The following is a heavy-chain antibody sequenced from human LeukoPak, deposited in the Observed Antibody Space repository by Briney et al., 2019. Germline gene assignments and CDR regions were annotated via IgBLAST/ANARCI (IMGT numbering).Heavy chain of an antibody. CDR1: GGSLSGHY. Sequence: SETLSLTCAVYGGSLSGHYWTWIRQAPGKGLEWGGESTHTGSTNYNPSLKSRVTISVDTSKNQFSLKLTPVSAADTAVYHCARGRTGAAALDFWGPGTLVTVSS. CDR3: ARGRTGAAALDF. CDR2: STHTGST. V-gene: IGHV4-34*01. J-gene: IGHJ4*02. D-gene: IGHD2-2*01.